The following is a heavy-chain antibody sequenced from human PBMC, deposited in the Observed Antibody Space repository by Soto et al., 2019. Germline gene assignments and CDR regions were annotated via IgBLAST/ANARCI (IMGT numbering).Heavy chain of an antibody. J-gene: IGHJ4*02. V-gene: IGHV1-69*02. Sequence: QVQLVQSGAEVKKPGSSVKVSCKASGGTFSSYTISWLRQSPGQGLEWMGRIIPILGIAKYAQKFQGRVTITADKSTSTAYMELSSLRSEDTAVYYCARGLHYDSVSLDDYWGQGTLVTVSS. CDR2: IIPILGIA. CDR3: ARGLHYDSVSLDDY. D-gene: IGHD3-22*01. CDR1: GGTFSSYT.